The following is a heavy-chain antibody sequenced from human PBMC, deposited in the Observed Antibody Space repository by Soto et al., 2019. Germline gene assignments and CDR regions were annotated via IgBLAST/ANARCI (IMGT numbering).Heavy chain of an antibody. Sequence: PSETLSLTCAVYGGSFSGYYWSWIRQPPGKGLEWIGEINHSGSTNYNPSLKSRVTISVDTSKNQFSLKLSSVTAADTAVYYCARLHGLMVYAMSTWSDPWGQGTLVTVSS. CDR3: ARLHGLMVYAMSTWSDP. J-gene: IGHJ5*02. CDR2: INHSGST. V-gene: IGHV4-34*01. D-gene: IGHD2-8*01. CDR1: GGSFSGYY.